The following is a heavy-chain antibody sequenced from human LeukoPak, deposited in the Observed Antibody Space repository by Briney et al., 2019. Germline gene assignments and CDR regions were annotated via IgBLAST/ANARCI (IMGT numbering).Heavy chain of an antibody. J-gene: IGHJ4*02. Sequence: GGSLRLSCAASGFTFDTYAMSWVRQTPWKGLEWVSAISGSGGTTYYVDSVKGRFTISRDNSKNTLYLQMNSLRVEDTAKYYCAKGRGFGSGTPLDYWGQGTLVTVSS. CDR2: ISGSGGTT. D-gene: IGHD3-10*01. V-gene: IGHV3-23*01. CDR3: AKGRGFGSGTPLDY. CDR1: GFTFDTYA.